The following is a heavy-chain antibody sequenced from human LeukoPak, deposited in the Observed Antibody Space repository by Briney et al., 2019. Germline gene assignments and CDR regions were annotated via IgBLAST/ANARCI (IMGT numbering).Heavy chain of an antibody. V-gene: IGHV3-13*01. CDR3: ARARYFDWLSADFDY. Sequence: GGSLRLSCAASGFTFSSYDMHWVRQATGKGLEWVSAIGTAGDTYYPGSVKGRFTISRENAKNSLYLQMNSLRAGDTAVYYCARARYFDWLSADFDYWGQGTLVTVSS. J-gene: IGHJ4*02. D-gene: IGHD3-9*01. CDR2: IGTAGDT. CDR1: GFTFSSYD.